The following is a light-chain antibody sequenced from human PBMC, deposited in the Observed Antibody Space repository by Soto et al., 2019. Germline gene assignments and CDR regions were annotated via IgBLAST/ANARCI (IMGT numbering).Light chain of an antibody. CDR1: QSVTTQ. CDR2: AAS. J-gene: IGKJ4*01. Sequence: EIVLTQSPATLSLSPGERATLSCRASQSVTTQLAWYQQKPGQAPRLLMYAASSRATGIPDRFSGSGSGTDFSLTISRLEPEDFAVYYCQQYGSSVLTFGGGTKVDIK. V-gene: IGKV3-20*01. CDR3: QQYGSSVLT.